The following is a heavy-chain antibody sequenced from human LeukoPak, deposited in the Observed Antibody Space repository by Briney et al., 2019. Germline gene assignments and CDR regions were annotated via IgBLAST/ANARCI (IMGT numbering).Heavy chain of an antibody. CDR2: IYTSGGT. CDR1: GGSISSYY. V-gene: IGHV4-4*07. CDR3: ARGLYSSSSAAYYYYMDV. J-gene: IGHJ6*03. D-gene: IGHD6-6*01. Sequence: SETLSLTCTVSGGSISSYYWSWIRQPAGKGLEWIGRIYTSGGTNYNPSLKSRVTISVDKSKNQFSLKLSSVTAADTAVYYCARGLYSSSSAAYYYYMDVWGKGTTVTVSS.